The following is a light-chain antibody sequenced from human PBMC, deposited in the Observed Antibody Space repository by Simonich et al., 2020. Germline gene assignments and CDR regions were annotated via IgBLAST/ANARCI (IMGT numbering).Light chain of an antibody. Sequence: QSALTQPASVSGSPGQSITISCTGTSSYVGGYNYVSWYQQHPGKAPKLMIYDGSNRPSGVSNRFSGSKSGTTASLTISGLQAEDEADYYCSSYTSGSTWVFGGGTKLTVL. V-gene: IGLV2-14*03. CDR3: SSYTSGSTWV. CDR2: DGS. CDR1: SSYVGGYNY. J-gene: IGLJ3*02.